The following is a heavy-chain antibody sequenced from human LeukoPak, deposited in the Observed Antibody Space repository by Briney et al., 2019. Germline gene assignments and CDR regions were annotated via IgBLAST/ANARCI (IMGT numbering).Heavy chain of an antibody. CDR3: ARVDWNDSSPRFDY. V-gene: IGHV1-69*01. Sequence: SVKVSCKASGGTFSSYAISWVRQAPGQGLEWMGGIIPIFGTANYAQKFQGRVTITADESTSTAYMELSSLRSEDTAVYYCARVDWNDSSPRFDYWGQGTLVTVSS. J-gene: IGHJ4*02. D-gene: IGHD1-1*01. CDR1: GGTFSSYA. CDR2: IIPIFGTA.